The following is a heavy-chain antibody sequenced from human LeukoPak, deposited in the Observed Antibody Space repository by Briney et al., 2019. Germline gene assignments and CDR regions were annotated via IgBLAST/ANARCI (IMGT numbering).Heavy chain of an antibody. D-gene: IGHD3-16*02. CDR1: GGSISSGDYY. V-gene: IGHV4-30-4*01. J-gene: IGHJ4*02. CDR3: ARGLRLGELSLGYGY. CDR2: IYYSGST. Sequence: SETLSLTCTVSGGSISSGDYYWSWIRQPPGKGLEWIGYIYYSGSTYYNPSLKSRVTISVDTSKNQFSLKLSSVTAADTAVYYCARGLRLGELSLGYGYWGQGTLVTVSS.